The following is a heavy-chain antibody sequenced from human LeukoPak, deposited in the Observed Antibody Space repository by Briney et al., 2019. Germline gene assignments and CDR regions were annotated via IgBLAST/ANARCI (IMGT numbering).Heavy chain of an antibody. D-gene: IGHD4-17*01. J-gene: IGHJ4*02. V-gene: IGHV1-69*01. Sequence: GASVKVSCKASGGTFSSYAISWVRQAPGQGLEWMGGIIPIFGTANYAQKFQGRVTITADESTSTAYMELGSLRSEDTAVYYCARNYGDYCYDYWGQGTLVTVSS. CDR1: GGTFSSYA. CDR2: IIPIFGTA. CDR3: ARNYGDYCYDY.